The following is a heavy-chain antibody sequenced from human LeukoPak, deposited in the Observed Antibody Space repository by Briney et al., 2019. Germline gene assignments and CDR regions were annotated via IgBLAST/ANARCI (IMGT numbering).Heavy chain of an antibody. CDR3: ARVSVSWNYEIWYFDL. CDR2: IYYSGST. CDR1: GGSISSSSYY. V-gene: IGHV4-39*07. J-gene: IGHJ2*01. Sequence: PSETLSLTCTVSGGSISSSSYYWGWIRQPPGKGLEWIGSIYYSGSTYYNPSLKSRVTISVDTSKNQFSLKLSSVTAADTAVYYCARVSVSWNYEIWYFDLWGRGTLVTVSS. D-gene: IGHD1-7*01.